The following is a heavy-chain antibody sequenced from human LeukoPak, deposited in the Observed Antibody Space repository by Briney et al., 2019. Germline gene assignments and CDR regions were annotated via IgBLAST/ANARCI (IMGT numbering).Heavy chain of an antibody. CDR3: ARDRSGDDAFDI. CDR2: IYYSGST. CDR1: GGSISSYY. J-gene: IGHJ3*02. V-gene: IGHV4-59*01. Sequence: KTSETLSLTCTVSGGSISSYYWSWIRQPPGKGLEWIGYIYYSGSTNYNPSLKSRVTISVDTSKNQFSLKLSSVTAADTAVYYCARDRSGDDAFDIWGQGTMVTVSS. D-gene: IGHD1-26*01.